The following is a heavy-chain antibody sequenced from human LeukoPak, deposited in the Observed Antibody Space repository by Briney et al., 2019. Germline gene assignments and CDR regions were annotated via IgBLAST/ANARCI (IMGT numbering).Heavy chain of an antibody. Sequence: GGSLRLSCAASGFTFSSYAMHWVRQAPGKGLEWVAVISYDGSSKYYADSVKGRSTISRDNSKNTLYLQMNSLRAEDTAVYYCARDPQLGYFDYWGQGTLVTVSS. D-gene: IGHD6-13*01. CDR2: ISYDGSSK. CDR3: ARDPQLGYFDY. J-gene: IGHJ4*02. V-gene: IGHV3-30-3*01. CDR1: GFTFSSYA.